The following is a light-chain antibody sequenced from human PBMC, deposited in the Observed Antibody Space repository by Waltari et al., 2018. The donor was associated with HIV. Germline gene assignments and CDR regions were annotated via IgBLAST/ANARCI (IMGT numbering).Light chain of an antibody. CDR1: SVRSNY. J-gene: IGLJ3*02. Sequence: SSEPAQDPAVSVALGKTVRITCQGASVRSNYASWYQPKPGQAPVLVVYGENNRPSGIPDRFSGSRSGNTASLTIAGAQTEDEADYYCSSRDSSGHWFFGGGTKVTVL. CDR3: SSRDSSGHWF. CDR2: GEN. V-gene: IGLV3-19*01.